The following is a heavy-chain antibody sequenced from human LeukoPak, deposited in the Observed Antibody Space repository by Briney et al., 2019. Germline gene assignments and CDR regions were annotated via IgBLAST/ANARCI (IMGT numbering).Heavy chain of an antibody. D-gene: IGHD3-22*01. J-gene: IGHJ4*02. V-gene: IGHV3-30*04. CDR1: GFTFGDYA. CDR3: AKDQDIVVVITYLDY. Sequence: GGSLRLSCTASGFTFGDYAMTWVRQAPGKGLEWVAVISYDGSNKYYADSVKGRFTISRDNSKNTLYLQMNSLRAEDTAVYYCAKDQDIVVVITYLDYWGQGTLVTVSS. CDR2: ISYDGSNK.